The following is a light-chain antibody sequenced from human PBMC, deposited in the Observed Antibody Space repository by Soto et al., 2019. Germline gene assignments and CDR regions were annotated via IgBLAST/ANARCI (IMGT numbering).Light chain of an antibody. CDR3: QQYGSSPVT. Sequence: EIVLTQSPGTLSLSPGERATLSCRASQSVSSSYLAWYQQKPGQAPRLLIYGASSRATGIPDRFSGSGSGTDFTLTIIRLDPEDFAVYYCQQYGSSPVTFGQGTKVDI. J-gene: IGKJ1*01. CDR2: GAS. V-gene: IGKV3-20*01. CDR1: QSVSSSY.